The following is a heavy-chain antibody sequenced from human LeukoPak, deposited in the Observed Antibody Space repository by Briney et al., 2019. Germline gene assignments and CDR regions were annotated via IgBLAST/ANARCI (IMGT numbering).Heavy chain of an antibody. CDR1: GCSIRNYY. CDR3: ARHVFSYGEPFDY. Sequence: SETLSLTCTVSGCSIRNYYLSWIRQPPGKGLEWLGYINYSGRSNYNPSLKSRVTISVDTSMPQFSLRLSSVTATDTAIYYCARHVFSYGEPFDYWGQGVLITVSS. V-gene: IGHV4-59*08. D-gene: IGHD3-16*01. CDR2: INYSGRS. J-gene: IGHJ4*02.